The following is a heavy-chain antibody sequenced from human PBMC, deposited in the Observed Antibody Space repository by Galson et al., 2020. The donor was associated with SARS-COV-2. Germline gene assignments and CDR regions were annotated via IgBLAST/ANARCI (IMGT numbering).Heavy chain of an antibody. D-gene: IGHD5-12*01. CDR2: ISFDGRKK. Sequence: TGGSLRLSCVGSGFTFRSNAMHWVRQAPGKGLEWVARISFDGRKKYYEDSVKGRFTISRDNSKNTLYLQMDSLRPDDTAMYYCARDRSGYEGGDGMDVWGQGTTVTVSS. V-gene: IGHV3-30*04. CDR3: ARDRSGYEGGDGMDV. J-gene: IGHJ6*02. CDR1: GFTFRSNA.